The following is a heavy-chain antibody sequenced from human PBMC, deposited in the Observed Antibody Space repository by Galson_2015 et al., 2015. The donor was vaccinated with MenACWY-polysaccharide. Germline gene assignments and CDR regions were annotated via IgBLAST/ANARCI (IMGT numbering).Heavy chain of an antibody. Sequence: SLRLSCAASGFTFSNFWMSWVRQAPGKELEWVASIKQDGSEKYLVDSVKGRFTISRDNAENSLFLQMNSLRAEDTAVYYCARERLVLGVFFDQWGQGTLVTVSS. CDR2: IKQDGSEK. CDR1: GFTFSNFW. D-gene: IGHD3-10*01. J-gene: IGHJ4*02. V-gene: IGHV3-7*01. CDR3: ARERLVLGVFFDQ.